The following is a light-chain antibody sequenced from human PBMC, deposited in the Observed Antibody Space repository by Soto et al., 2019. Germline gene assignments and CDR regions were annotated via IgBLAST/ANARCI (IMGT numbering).Light chain of an antibody. CDR2: ATS. CDR3: QQSYNIPLT. J-gene: IGKJ4*01. CDR1: QNINNY. V-gene: IGKV1-39*01. Sequence: DLQMTQSPSSLSASVGDRVTISCRASQNINNYVNWYQQKPGKAPNLLIYATSNLQTGVPSRFSGSGSGTEFTLIISGLQPEDSATYYCQQSYNIPLTFGGGTKVEIK.